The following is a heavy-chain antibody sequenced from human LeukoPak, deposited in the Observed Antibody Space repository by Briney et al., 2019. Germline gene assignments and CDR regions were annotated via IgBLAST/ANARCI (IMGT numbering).Heavy chain of an antibody. D-gene: IGHD3-16*01. Sequence: SEILSLTCAVYGGSFSGYYWSWIRQPPGKGLEWIGEINHSGSTNYNPSLKSRVTISVDTSKNQFSLKLSSVTAADTAVYYCARGAFGGVISRGNFDYWGQGTLVTVSS. J-gene: IGHJ4*02. CDR1: GGSFSGYY. CDR3: ARGAFGGVISRGNFDY. V-gene: IGHV4-34*01. CDR2: INHSGST.